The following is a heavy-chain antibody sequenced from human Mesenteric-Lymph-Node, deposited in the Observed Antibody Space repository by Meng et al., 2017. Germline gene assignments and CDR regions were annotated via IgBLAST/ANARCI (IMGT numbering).Heavy chain of an antibody. J-gene: IGHJ4*02. Sequence: QVQLQRPGPGLVRPSQTLSLTGAVYGGAFSGYYWSWIRQPPGKGLEWIGEINHSGSTNYNPSLKSRVTISVDTSKNQFSLKLSSVTAADTAVYYCARDFSPSIGGGKFDHWGQGTLVTVSS. CDR2: INHSGST. CDR3: ARDFSPSIGGGKFDH. V-gene: IGHV4-34*09. CDR1: GGAFSGYY. D-gene: IGHD6-6*01.